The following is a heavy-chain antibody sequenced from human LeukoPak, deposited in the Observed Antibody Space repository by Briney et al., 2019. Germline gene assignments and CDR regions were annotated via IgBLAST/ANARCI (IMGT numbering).Heavy chain of an antibody. V-gene: IGHV3-21*01. CDR2: ISSSSSYI. D-gene: IGHD3-22*01. Sequence: GGSLRLSCAASGFTFSSYSMNWVRQAPGKGLEWVSSISSSSSYIYYADSVKGRFTISRDNAKNSLYLQMNSLRAEDTAVYYCASPAYYYDSSGYSPRNFDYWGQGTLVTVSS. CDR3: ASPAYYYDSSGYSPRNFDY. J-gene: IGHJ4*02. CDR1: GFTFSSYS.